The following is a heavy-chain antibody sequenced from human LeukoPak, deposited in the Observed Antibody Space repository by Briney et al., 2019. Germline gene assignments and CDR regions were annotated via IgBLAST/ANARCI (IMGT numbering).Heavy chain of an antibody. V-gene: IGHV3-11*01. J-gene: IGHJ4*02. CDR2: ISSSGSTI. Sequence: GGSLRLSCAASGFTFSDYYMSWIRQAPGKGLEWVSYISSSGSTIYYADSVKGRFTISRNSAKNSLYLQMNSLRAEDTAVYYCARTYYDSSGYFDYWGQGTLVTVSS. CDR1: GFTFSDYY. D-gene: IGHD3-22*01. CDR3: ARTYYDSSGYFDY.